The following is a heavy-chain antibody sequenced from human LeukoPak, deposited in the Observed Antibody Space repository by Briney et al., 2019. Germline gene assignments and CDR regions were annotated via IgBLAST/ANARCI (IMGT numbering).Heavy chain of an antibody. Sequence: GGSLRLSCAASGFIFRSYWMVWVRQAPGKGLEWVASIDEHGFKTYYTASVTGRFTISKDTAKNSLDLQMNSLRAEDTAVYYCARDGITCTRDYWGQGALVTVSS. D-gene: IGHD1-7*01. CDR1: GFIFRSYW. V-gene: IGHV3-7*01. J-gene: IGHJ4*02. CDR3: ARDGITCTRDY. CDR2: IDEHGFKT.